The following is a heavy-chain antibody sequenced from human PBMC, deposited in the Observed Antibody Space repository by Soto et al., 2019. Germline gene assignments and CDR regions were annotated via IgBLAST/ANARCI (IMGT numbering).Heavy chain of an antibody. CDR3: ARSIVVVTALDY. CDR2: INACNGNT. Sequence: QVQLVQSGAEEKKPGASVKVSCKASGYTFTSYAMHWVRQAPGQRLEWMGWINACNGNTKYSQKFQGRVTSTRDTSASTAYIELSSLRSEDTAVYYCARSIVVVTALDYWGQGTLVTVSS. J-gene: IGHJ4*02. CDR1: GYTFTSYA. D-gene: IGHD2-21*02. V-gene: IGHV1-3*05.